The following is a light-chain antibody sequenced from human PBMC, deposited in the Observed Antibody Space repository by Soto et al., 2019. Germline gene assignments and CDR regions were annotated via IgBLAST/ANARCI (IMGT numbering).Light chain of an antibody. CDR2: GVS. CDR1: QRVTGTY. CDR3: QQNNNWPLT. J-gene: IGKJ4*01. V-gene: IGKV3D-15*01. Sequence: EIEMTQSPATLSLAPGERATLSCRASQRVTGTYLAWVQQKPGQAPRLLIYGVSTRATGIPARFSGSGSGTEFTLTISSLQSEDFAVYHCQQNNNWPLTFGGGTKVDI.